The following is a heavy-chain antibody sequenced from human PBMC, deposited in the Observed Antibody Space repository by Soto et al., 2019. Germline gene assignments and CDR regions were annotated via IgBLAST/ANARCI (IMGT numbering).Heavy chain of an antibody. V-gene: IGHV1-18*01. Sequence: ASVKVSCKASGYTFTSYGISWVRQAPGQGLEWMGWISAYNGNTNYAQKLQGRVTMTTDTSTSTAYMELRSLRSDDTAVYYCARNGRLLWFGELQSYFGYGGQGTLVTVSS. D-gene: IGHD3-10*01. CDR3: ARNGRLLWFGELQSYFGY. CDR1: GYTFTSYG. J-gene: IGHJ4*02. CDR2: ISAYNGNT.